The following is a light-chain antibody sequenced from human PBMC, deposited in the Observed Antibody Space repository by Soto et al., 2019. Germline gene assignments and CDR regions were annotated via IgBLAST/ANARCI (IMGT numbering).Light chain of an antibody. CDR1: ASNIGRNT. J-gene: IGLJ3*02. V-gene: IGLV1-44*01. CDR2: SDN. CDR3: AVWDDSLNGPV. Sequence: QSVLTQPPSASGTPGQRVTISCSGGASNIGRNTVNWYQDLPGTAPKLRISSDNKRPSGVPDRFSGSKSGTSASLAISGLQSEDEADYYCAVWDDSLNGPVFGGGTKLTVL.